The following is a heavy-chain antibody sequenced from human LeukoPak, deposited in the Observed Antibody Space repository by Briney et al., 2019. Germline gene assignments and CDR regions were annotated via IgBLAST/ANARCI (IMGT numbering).Heavy chain of an antibody. J-gene: IGHJ4*02. CDR1: GFTLSYFG. CDR2: ISRTSTYI. Sequence: GGSLRLSCAASGFTLSYFGMNWVRQAPGKGLEWVSSISRTSTYIYYADSVKGRFTISRDNAMNSLYLQMTSLRDEDTAVYYCARATYYYDSSGYYGGLYYWGQGTLVTVSS. V-gene: IGHV3-21*01. D-gene: IGHD3-22*01. CDR3: ARATYYYDSSGYYGGLYY.